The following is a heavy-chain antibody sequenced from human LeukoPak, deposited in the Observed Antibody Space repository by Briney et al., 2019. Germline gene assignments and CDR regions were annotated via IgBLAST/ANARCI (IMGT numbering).Heavy chain of an antibody. D-gene: IGHD2-15*01. J-gene: IGHJ1*01. CDR1: GFTVSSNY. Sequence: PGGSLRLSCAASGFTVSSNYMSWVRQAPGKGLEWVSVIYSGGSTYYADSVEGRLTISRDNSKNTLYLQMNSLRAEDTAVYYCARGYCSGGSCLPLEYFQHWGQGTLVTVSS. CDR2: IYSGGST. CDR3: ARGYCSGGSCLPLEYFQH. V-gene: IGHV3-66*01.